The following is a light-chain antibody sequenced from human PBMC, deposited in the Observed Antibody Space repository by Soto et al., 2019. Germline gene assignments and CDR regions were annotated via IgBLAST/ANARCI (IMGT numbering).Light chain of an antibody. CDR3: QQYGSSPRT. Sequence: EIVLTQSPGTLSLSPGERATLSCRASQSVSSNYLAWYQQKPGQAPRLLIYAASSRATGMPDRFSGSGSGTDFTLTISRLEPEDFAVYYCQQYGSSPRTFGQGTKVDIK. J-gene: IGKJ1*01. CDR2: AAS. CDR1: QSVSSNY. V-gene: IGKV3-20*01.